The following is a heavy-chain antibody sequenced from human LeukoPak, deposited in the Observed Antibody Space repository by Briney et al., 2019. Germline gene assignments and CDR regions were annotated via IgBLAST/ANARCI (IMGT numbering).Heavy chain of an antibody. CDR2: ISSSGSTI. CDR3: ARDNSGSYRGYYYYMDV. D-gene: IGHD3-10*01. CDR1: GFTFSSYE. V-gene: IGHV3-48*03. Sequence: GGSLRLSCAASGFTFSSYEMNWVRQAPGKGLEWVSYISSSGSTIYYADSVKGRFTISRDNAKNSLYLQMNSLRAEDTAVYYCARDNSGSYRGYYYYMDVWGKGTTVTISS. J-gene: IGHJ6*03.